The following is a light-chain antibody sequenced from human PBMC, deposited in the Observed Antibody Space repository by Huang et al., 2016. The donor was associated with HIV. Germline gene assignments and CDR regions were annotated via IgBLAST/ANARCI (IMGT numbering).Light chain of an antibody. J-gene: IGKJ4*01. CDR1: QNVSSN. CDR3: QQYNNWPPLT. V-gene: IGKV3-15*01. Sequence: EILMPQSQATLSVSPGERATLSCRASQNVSSNLAWYQQKPGQAPRLLIYGASTRAPGIPARFSGSGSGTEFTLTISSLQSEDFAVYYCQQYNNWPPLTFGGGTKVEIK. CDR2: GAS.